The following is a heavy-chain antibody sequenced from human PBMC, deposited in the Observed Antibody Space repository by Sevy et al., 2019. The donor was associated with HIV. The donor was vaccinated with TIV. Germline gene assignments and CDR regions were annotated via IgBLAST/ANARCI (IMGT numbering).Heavy chain of an antibody. D-gene: IGHD3-10*01. J-gene: IGHJ5*02. V-gene: IGHV3-48*01. Sequence: GGSLRLSCAASGFTFGTYNMNWVRQAPGKGPEWLSYISSSSTTIDYADSVKGRFTSSRDNAKGTLYLQMNSLRAEDSAVYYCARDYYRSGSYSFYLWGRGTLVTVSS. CDR2: ISSSSTTI. CDR3: ARDYYRSGSYSFYL. CDR1: GFTFGTYN.